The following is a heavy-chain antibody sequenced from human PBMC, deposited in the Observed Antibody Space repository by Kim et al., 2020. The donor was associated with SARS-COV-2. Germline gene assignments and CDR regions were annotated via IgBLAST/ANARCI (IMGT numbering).Heavy chain of an antibody. Sequence: SETLSLTCTVSGGSISSYYWSWIRQPPGKGLEWIGYIYYSGSTNYNPSLKSRVTISVDTSKNQFSLKLSSVTAADTAVYYCARMYVAGPFDYWGQGTLVTVSS. CDR2: IYYSGST. J-gene: IGHJ4*02. CDR1: GGSISSYY. D-gene: IGHD6-19*01. CDR3: ARMYVAGPFDY. V-gene: IGHV4-59*13.